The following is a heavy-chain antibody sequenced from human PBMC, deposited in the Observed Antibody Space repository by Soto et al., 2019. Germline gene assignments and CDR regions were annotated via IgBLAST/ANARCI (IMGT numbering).Heavy chain of an antibody. CDR1: GFTFSRYV. J-gene: IGHJ3*02. Sequence: GGSLRLSCVASGFTFSRYVMSWVRQAPGKGLEWVSTINSDGDSTYYADSVKGRFTISRDNSRNSLDLQVNSLRAEDTAVYYCVRERAPLDAFAISGQGTIVTVSS. CDR2: INSDGDST. V-gene: IGHV3-23*01. CDR3: VRERAPLDAFAI.